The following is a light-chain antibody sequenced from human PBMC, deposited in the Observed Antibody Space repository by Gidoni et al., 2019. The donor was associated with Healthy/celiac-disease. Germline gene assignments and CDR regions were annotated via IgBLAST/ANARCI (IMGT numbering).Light chain of an antibody. V-gene: IGKV1-39*01. CDR2: GAS. Sequence: DIHMTHSPSSLSASVGERVTIPFRASQSISSYLNWYQQKQGKAPKLLIYGASSLQSGVPARFSGSGSGTDFTLTISSLQPEDFATYYCQQSYSSPRTFGGGTKVEIK. CDR3: QQSYSSPRT. J-gene: IGKJ4*01. CDR1: QSISSY.